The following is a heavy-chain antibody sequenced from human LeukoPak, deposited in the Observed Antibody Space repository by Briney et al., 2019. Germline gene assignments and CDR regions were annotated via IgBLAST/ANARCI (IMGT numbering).Heavy chain of an antibody. V-gene: IGHV3-74*01. D-gene: IGHD1-1*01. CDR1: GFSFSDYW. CDR3: VRRGLEPFDI. Sequence: GGSLRLSCAPSGFSFSDYWMHWVRQAPGKGLAWVSRINTDGTTTNHADSVTGRFTISRDNAKNMLYLQMNSLRAEDTAVYYCVRRGLEPFDIWGQGTMATVSS. CDR2: INTDGTTT. J-gene: IGHJ3*02.